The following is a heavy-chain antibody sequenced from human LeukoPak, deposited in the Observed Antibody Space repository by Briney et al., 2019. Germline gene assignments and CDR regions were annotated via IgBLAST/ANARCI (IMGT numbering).Heavy chain of an antibody. Sequence: PGGSLRLSCAASGFTVSSNYMSWVRQAPGKGLEWVSVIYSGGSTYYADSVKGRFTISRDNSKNTLYLQMNSLRAEDTAVYYCARDFGRWFLDYWGQGTLVTVSS. D-gene: IGHD4-23*01. J-gene: IGHJ4*02. CDR3: ARDFGRWFLDY. CDR1: GFTVSSNY. V-gene: IGHV3-66*01. CDR2: IYSGGST.